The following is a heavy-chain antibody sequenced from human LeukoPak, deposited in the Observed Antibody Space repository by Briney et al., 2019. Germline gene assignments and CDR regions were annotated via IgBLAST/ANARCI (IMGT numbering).Heavy chain of an antibody. CDR1: VYSFTGYY. D-gene: IGHD5-12*01. CDR3: ARLEVVATIPFDY. CDR2: INPNSGGT. V-gene: IGHV1-2*02. J-gene: IGHJ4*02. Sequence: ASVTVSRKSSVYSFTGYYLHWVRLAPGPGMEWGGWINPNSGGTNYAQKFQGRVTMTRDTSISTAYMELSRLRSDDTAVYYWARLEVVATIPFDYWGQGTLVTVSS.